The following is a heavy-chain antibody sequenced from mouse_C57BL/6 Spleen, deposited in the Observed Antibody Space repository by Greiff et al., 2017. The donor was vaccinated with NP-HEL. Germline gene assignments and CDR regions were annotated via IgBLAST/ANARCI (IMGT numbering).Heavy chain of an antibody. D-gene: IGHD4-1*01. CDR3: ARRNWDAHFDY. CDR1: GYAFSSYW. CDR2: IYPGDGDT. J-gene: IGHJ2*01. Sequence: VQLQQSGAELVKPGASVKISCKASGYAFSSYWMNWVKQRPGKGLEWIGQIYPGDGDTNYNGKFKGKATLTADKSSSTAYMQLSSLTSEDSAVYFCARRNWDAHFDYWGQGTTLTVSS. V-gene: IGHV1-80*01.